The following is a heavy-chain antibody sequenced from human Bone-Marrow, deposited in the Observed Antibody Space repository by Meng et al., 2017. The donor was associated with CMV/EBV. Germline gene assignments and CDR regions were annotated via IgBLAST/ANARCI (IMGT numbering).Heavy chain of an antibody. D-gene: IGHD6-13*01. V-gene: IGHV3-15*01. CDR1: TFSTAW. CDR3: TTRIAAAGIWGNWFDP. Sequence: TFSTAWMSWVRQAPGKGLEWVGRIKSKTDGGTTDYAAPVKGRFTISRDDSKNTLYLQMNSLKTEDTAVYYCTTRIAAAGIWGNWFDPWGQGTLVTVSS. J-gene: IGHJ5*02. CDR2: IKSKTDGGTT.